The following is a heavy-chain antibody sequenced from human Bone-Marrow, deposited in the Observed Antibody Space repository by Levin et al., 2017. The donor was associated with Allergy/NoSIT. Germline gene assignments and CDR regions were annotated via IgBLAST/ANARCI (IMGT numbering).Heavy chain of an antibody. CDR2: INSKTYGERT. CDR3: ARTMAGIGYFDY. D-gene: IGHD6-19*01. J-gene: IGHJ4*02. Sequence: TGGSLRLSCTASGLNLGDYAMSWFRQAPGKGLDWVGFINSKTYGERTEYAASLKGRVSISRDDSKNIAYLQINSLKTEDTAVYFCARTMAGIGYFDYWGQGTLVTVSS. CDR1: GLNLGDYA. V-gene: IGHV3-49*03.